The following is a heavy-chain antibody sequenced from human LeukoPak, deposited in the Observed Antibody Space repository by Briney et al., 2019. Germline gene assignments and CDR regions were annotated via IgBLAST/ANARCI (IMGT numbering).Heavy chain of an antibody. CDR2: VSSDGSID. V-gene: IGHV3-30*03. J-gene: IGHJ5*02. CDR1: GFTFSSYW. CDR3: AREGMGTTFSAWFDP. Sequence: GGSLRLSCAASGFTFSSYWMSWVRQAPGKGLEWVAVVSSDGSIDYYADSLRGRFTVSRDNSKNTMFLQFNTLRPEDTAVYYCAREGMGTTFSAWFDPWGQGTLVTVSS. D-gene: IGHD1-7*01.